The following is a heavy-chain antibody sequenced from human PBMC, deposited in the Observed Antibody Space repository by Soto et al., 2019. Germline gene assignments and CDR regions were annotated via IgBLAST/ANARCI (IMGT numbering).Heavy chain of an antibody. Sequence: GGSLRLSCAASGFTFSSYGMHWVRQAPGKGLEWVAVIWYDGSNKYYADSVKGRFTISRDNSKNTLYLQMNSLRAEDTAVYYCARTLVDGDAFDIWGQGTMVTVSS. CDR3: ARTLVDGDAFDI. J-gene: IGHJ3*02. V-gene: IGHV3-33*01. CDR1: GFTFSSYG. CDR2: IWYDGSNK. D-gene: IGHD2-2*01.